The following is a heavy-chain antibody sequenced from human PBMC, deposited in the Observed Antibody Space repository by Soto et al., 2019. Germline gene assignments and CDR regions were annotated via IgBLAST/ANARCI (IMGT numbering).Heavy chain of an antibody. Sequence: GASVKVSCKASGYTFTGYYMHWVRQAPGQGLEWMGWINPNSGGTNYAQKFQGWVTMTRDTSISTAYMELSRLRSDDTAVYYCARGTGRIAARPMVGYYYYGMDVGGQGTTVTVSS. CDR3: ARGTGRIAARPMVGYYYYGMDV. CDR2: INPNSGGT. D-gene: IGHD6-6*01. V-gene: IGHV1-2*04. J-gene: IGHJ6*02. CDR1: GYTFTGYY.